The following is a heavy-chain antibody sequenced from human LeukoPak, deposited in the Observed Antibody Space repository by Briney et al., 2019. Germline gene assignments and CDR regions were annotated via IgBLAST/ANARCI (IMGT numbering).Heavy chain of an antibody. V-gene: IGHV4-59*01. CDR1: GGSISSYH. CDR3: ARARNYYDSSGFHYEGDAFDI. J-gene: IGHJ3*02. Sequence: SETLCLSCAVSGGSISSYHWSWIRQPPGKGLECVGYIYSSGGSNYNASLKRRVTISVDTSKNQSSLKLSSVPAADTAVYYCARARNYYDSSGFHYEGDAFDIWGQGTMVTVSS. CDR2: IYSSGGS. D-gene: IGHD3-22*01.